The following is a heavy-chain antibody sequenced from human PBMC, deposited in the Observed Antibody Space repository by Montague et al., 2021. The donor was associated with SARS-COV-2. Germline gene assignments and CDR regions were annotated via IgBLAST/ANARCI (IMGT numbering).Heavy chain of an antibody. D-gene: IGHD4-17*01. J-gene: IGHJ3*02. CDR1: GFNFSNFF. Sequence: SLRLSCAASGFNFSNFFINWVRQAPGKGLEWVSSITRSGDYIWYADSLKGRFTGSRDNAKNSVYLQMSSLRAEDTAVYYCARELGRTGAFDSWGQGTAVTVSS. V-gene: IGHV3-21*01. CDR2: ITRSGDYI. CDR3: ARELGRTGAFDS.